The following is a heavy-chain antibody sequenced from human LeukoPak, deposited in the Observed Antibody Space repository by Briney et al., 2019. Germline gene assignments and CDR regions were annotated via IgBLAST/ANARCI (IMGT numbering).Heavy chain of an antibody. V-gene: IGHV3-30*02. J-gene: IGHJ4*02. D-gene: IGHD6-6*01. Sequence: GGSLRLSCAASGFTFSNYAMHWVRQAPGKGLEWVTFIRYDGSNKYYAESVKGRFTISRDNSKNTLYLHMSSLRAEDTAVYYCAKAIHSSSSGVVDYWGQGTLVTVSS. CDR1: GFTFSNYA. CDR3: AKAIHSSSSGVVDY. CDR2: IRYDGSNK.